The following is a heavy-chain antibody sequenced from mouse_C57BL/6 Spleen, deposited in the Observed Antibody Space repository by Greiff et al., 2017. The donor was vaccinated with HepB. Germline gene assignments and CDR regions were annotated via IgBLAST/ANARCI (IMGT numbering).Heavy chain of an antibody. CDR1: GYTFTSYW. CDR2: IDPSDSYT. Sequence: QVHVKQPGAELVMPGASVKLSCKASGYTFTSYWMHWVKQRPGQGLEWIGEIDPSDSYTNYNQKFKGKSTLTVDKSSSTAYMQLSSLTSEDSAVYYCARSEVGRDWYFDVWGTGTTVTVSS. CDR3: ARSEVGRDWYFDV. J-gene: IGHJ1*03. D-gene: IGHD4-1*01. V-gene: IGHV1-69*01.